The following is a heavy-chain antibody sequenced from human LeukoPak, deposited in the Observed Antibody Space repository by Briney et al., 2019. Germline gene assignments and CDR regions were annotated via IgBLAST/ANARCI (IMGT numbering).Heavy chain of an antibody. V-gene: IGHV3-74*01. Sequence: PGGSLRLSCAASGFTFSSYWMSWVRQAPGKGLEWVSRINTDGSSTSYADSVKGRFTISRDNAKNTLYLQMNSLRAEDTAVYYCARERGSSRYYYYYYMDVWGKGTTVTVSS. CDR2: INTDGSST. D-gene: IGHD6-6*01. CDR1: GFTFSSYW. CDR3: ARERGSSRYYYYYYMDV. J-gene: IGHJ6*03.